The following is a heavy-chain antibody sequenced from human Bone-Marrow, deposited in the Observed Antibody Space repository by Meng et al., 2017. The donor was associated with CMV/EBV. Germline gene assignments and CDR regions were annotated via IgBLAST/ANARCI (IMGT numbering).Heavy chain of an antibody. D-gene: IGHD5-18*01. CDR2: IKQDGSEK. J-gene: IGHJ4*02. CDR3: ARARWWSGYSYWALDNYFDY. V-gene: IGHV3-7*01. CDR1: GFTFSSYW. Sequence: GESLKISCAASGFTFSSYWMSWVRQALGKGLEWVANIKQDGSEKYYVDSVKGRFTISRDNAKNSLNLQMNSLRAEDTAVYYCARARWWSGYSYWALDNYFDYWGQGTLVTVSS.